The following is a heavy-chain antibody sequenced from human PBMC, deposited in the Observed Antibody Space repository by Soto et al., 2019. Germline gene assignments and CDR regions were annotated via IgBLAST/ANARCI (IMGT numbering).Heavy chain of an antibody. D-gene: IGHD6-19*01. V-gene: IGHV3-33*01. CDR1: GFTFSSYG. CDR3: ARGSQRASGWYLGSWFDP. J-gene: IGHJ5*02. CDR2: IWYDGSNK. Sequence: GGSLRLSCAASGFTFSSYGMHWVRQAPGKGLEWVAVIWYDGSNKYYADSVKGRFTISRDNSKNTLYLQMNSLRAEDTAVYYCARGSQRASGWYLGSWFDPWGQGTLVTSPQ.